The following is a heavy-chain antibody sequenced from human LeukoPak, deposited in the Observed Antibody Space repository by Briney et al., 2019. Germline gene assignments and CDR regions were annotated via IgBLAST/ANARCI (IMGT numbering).Heavy chain of an antibody. CDR3: ARGLVVLRYFDWLSGLNWFDP. V-gene: IGHV4-39*01. CDR2: IYYSGST. Sequence: SETLSLTCTVSGGSISSSSYYWGWIRQPPGKGLEWIGSIYYSGSTYYNPSLKSRVTISIDTSKNQFSLKLSSVTAADTAVYYCARGLVVLRYFDWLSGLNWFDPWGQGTLVTVSS. CDR1: GGSISSSSYY. D-gene: IGHD3-9*01. J-gene: IGHJ5*02.